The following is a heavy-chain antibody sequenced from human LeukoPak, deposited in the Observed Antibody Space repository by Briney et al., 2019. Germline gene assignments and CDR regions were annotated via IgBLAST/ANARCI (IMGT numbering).Heavy chain of an antibody. Sequence: PGGSLRLSCAASGFTFSSNWMHWVRQDPEKGLVWVSYINPDGTSTKYADSVQGRFTISRDNAKNTLYLQMNSLRVDDTAVYYCAKSLSSGYYYLDSYFDYWGQGTLVTVSS. D-gene: IGHD3-22*01. J-gene: IGHJ4*02. CDR3: AKSLSSGYYYLDSYFDY. CDR1: GFTFSSNW. V-gene: IGHV3-74*03. CDR2: INPDGTST.